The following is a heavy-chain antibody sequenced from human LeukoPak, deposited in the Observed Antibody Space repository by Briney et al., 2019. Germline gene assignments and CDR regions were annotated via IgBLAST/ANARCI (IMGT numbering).Heavy chain of an antibody. CDR1: GFTFSSYW. D-gene: IGHD3-22*01. CDR3: VRDGDTSGYTN. V-gene: IGHV3-7*01. CDR2: IKQDGSEK. Sequence: GGSLRLSCAASGFTFSSYWMHWVRLAPGKGLEWVANIKQDGSEKYYMDSVKGRFTISRDNAKNSLYLQMNSLRAEDTAVYACVRDGDTSGYTNWGQGTLVTVSS. J-gene: IGHJ4*02.